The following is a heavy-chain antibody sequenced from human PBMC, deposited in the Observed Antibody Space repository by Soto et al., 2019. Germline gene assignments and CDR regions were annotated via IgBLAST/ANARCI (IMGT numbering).Heavy chain of an antibody. CDR1: GGTFSSYT. V-gene: IGHV1-18*01. CDR3: ARTFYYDFWSGYYTNYYGMDV. CDR2: ISAYNGNT. D-gene: IGHD3-3*01. J-gene: IGHJ6*02. Sequence: ASVKVSCKASGGTFSSYTISWVRQAPGQGLEWMGWISAYNGNTNCAQKLQGRVTMTTDTSTSTAYMELRSLRSDDTAVYYCARTFYYDFWSGYYTNYYGMDVWGQGTTVTVAS.